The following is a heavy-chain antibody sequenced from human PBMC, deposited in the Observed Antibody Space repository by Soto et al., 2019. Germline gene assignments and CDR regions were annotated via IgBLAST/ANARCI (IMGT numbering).Heavy chain of an antibody. Sequence: SVKVSCKASGGTFSSYTISWVRQAPGQGLEWMGRIIPILGIANYAQKFQGRVTITADKSTSTAYMELSSLRSEDTAVYYCARGGPPDSSGWYDWFDPWGQGTLVTVSS. J-gene: IGHJ5*02. CDR2: IIPILGIA. CDR3: ARGGPPDSSGWYDWFDP. V-gene: IGHV1-69*02. D-gene: IGHD6-19*01. CDR1: GGTFSSYT.